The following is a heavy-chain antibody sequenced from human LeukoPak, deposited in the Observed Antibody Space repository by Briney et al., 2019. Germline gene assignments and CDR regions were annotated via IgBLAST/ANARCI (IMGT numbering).Heavy chain of an antibody. D-gene: IGHD6-13*01. CDR1: DASISDYY. CDR3: ARIYSSGWFLNWFDP. Sequence: TSETLSLTCTVSDASISDYYRSWIRQSAGERLESIGRIYTSATTDYNPSLNSRVTLSLDTSKNQFSLRLSSVTAADTAVYYCARIYSSGWFLNWFDPWGQGTLVTVSS. V-gene: IGHV4-4*07. J-gene: IGHJ5*02. CDR2: IYTSATT.